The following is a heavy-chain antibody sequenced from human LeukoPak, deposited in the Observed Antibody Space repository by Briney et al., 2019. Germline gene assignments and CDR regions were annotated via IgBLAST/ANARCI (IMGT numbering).Heavy chain of an antibody. J-gene: IGHJ4*02. D-gene: IGHD4-23*01. V-gene: IGHV3-53*01. CDR2: IYSGGST. CDR3: ARGGNFLSIDY. Sequence: GGSLRLSCAASEFTFSSYNMNWVCQAPGKGLEWVSVIYSGGSTYYADSVKGRFTISRDNSKNTLYLQMNSLRVEDTAVYYCARGGNFLSIDYWGQGTLVTVSS. CDR1: EFTFSSYN.